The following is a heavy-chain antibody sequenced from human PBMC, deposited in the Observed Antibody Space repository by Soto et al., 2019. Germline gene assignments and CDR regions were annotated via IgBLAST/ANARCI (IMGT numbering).Heavy chain of an antibody. CDR3: ARGKEQLYWFDP. CDR2: IIPIFGTA. V-gene: IGHV1-69*01. J-gene: IGHJ5*02. CDR1: GGAFSSYA. D-gene: IGHD6-13*01. Sequence: GXSVKVSCKASGGAFSSYAISWGREAPGQGLEWMGGIIPIFGTANYAQKFQGRVTITADESTSTAYMELSSLRSEDTAVYYCARGKEQLYWFDPWGQGTLVTVPS.